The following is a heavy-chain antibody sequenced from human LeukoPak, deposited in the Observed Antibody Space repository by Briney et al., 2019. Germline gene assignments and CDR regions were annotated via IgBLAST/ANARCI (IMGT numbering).Heavy chain of an antibody. CDR2: IIPIFGTA. CDR3: AAGNCSSTSCYLATFDY. V-gene: IGHV1-69*05. J-gene: IGHJ4*02. D-gene: IGHD2-2*01. CDR1: GGTFSSYA. Sequence: SVKVSCKASGGTFSSYAISWVRQAPGQGLEWMGGIIPIFGTANYAQKFQGRVTITTDESTSTAYMELSSLRSEDTAVYYCAAGNCSSTSCYLATFDYWGQGTQVTVSS.